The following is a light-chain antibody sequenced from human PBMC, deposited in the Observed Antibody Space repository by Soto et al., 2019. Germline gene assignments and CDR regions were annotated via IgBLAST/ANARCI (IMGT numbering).Light chain of an antibody. Sequence: EVVMTQSPATLSVSPGERASLSCRASQTVGAYLAWYQQKPGQAPRLLIYGASTRATGIPARFSGSGSGTAFTLTISSLQSEDFAVYYCQQYNQWPPFTFGGGTQVEIK. CDR1: QTVGAY. V-gene: IGKV3-15*01. CDR2: GAS. J-gene: IGKJ4*01. CDR3: QQYNQWPPFT.